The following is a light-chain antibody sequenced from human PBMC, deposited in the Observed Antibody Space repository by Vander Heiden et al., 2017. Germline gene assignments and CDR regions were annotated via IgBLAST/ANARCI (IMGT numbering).Light chain of an antibody. V-gene: IGLV8-61*01. CDR2: STN. J-gene: IGLJ3*02. CDR1: SGSVSTSHY. Sequence: QTVVTHEPSFSVSLGGTVTLTCGLSSGSVSTSHYPSWFQQTPGQPPRTLIYSTNSRSSGVPERFSGSILGNKSALTITGAQVEDDADYYCRLNLGSGLRVFGGGTRLTVL. CDR3: RLNLGSGLRV.